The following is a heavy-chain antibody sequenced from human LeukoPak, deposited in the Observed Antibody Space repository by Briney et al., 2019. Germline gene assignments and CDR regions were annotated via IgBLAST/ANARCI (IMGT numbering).Heavy chain of an antibody. D-gene: IGHD3-10*01. J-gene: IGHJ4*02. CDR2: ISSSSIYM. CDR1: GFTFSSYS. CDR3: ARHEAYGSGSSNAY. V-gene: IGHV3-21*01. Sequence: GGSLRLSCAASGFTFSSYSMNWVRQAPGKGREWVSSISSSSIYMYYADSVKVQFTISRDNAKKSLYLQMTSLRAADTDVYYCARHEAYGSGSSNAYWGQGTLVTVSS.